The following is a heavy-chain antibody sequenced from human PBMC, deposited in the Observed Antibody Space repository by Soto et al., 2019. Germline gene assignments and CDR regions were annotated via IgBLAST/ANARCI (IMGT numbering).Heavy chain of an antibody. D-gene: IGHD2-8*01. V-gene: IGHV3-11*01. J-gene: IGHJ6*03. Sequence: PGGSLRLSCAASGFTFSDYYMSWIRQAPGKGLEWVSYISSSGSTIYYADSVKGRFTISRDNAKNSLYLQMNSLRAEDTAVYYCARLDIVLGYPQYYMDVWGKGTTVTVSS. CDR1: GFTFSDYY. CDR2: ISSSGSTI. CDR3: ARLDIVLGYPQYYMDV.